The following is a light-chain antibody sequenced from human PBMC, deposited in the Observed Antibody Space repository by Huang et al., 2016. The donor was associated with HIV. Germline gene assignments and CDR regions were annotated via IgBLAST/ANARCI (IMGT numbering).Light chain of an antibody. V-gene: IGKV1-5*03. CDR2: KAS. Sequence: DIQMTQSPSTLSASIGDRVTITCRASQSISSWLAWYQQKPGKAPKLLFYKASSLESRVTSRFSGRGSGTEFTLTISRLQPDDFATYYCQQYDGYSRTFGQGTKVEI. CDR1: QSISSW. J-gene: IGKJ1*01. CDR3: QQYDGYSRT.